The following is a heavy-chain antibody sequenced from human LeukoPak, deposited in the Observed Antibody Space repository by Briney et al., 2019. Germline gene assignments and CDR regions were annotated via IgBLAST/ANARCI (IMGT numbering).Heavy chain of an antibody. CDR2: INHSGST. J-gene: IGHJ4*02. V-gene: IGHV4-34*01. CDR1: GGSFSGYY. Sequence: PSETLSLTCAVYGGSFSGYYWSWIRQPPGKGLDWIGEINHSGSTNYNPALKRRVTISVDTSKNQFSLKLSSVTAADTAVYYCARWAYSSSWYGVRYFDYWGQGTLVTVSS. D-gene: IGHD6-13*01. CDR3: ARWAYSSSWYGVRYFDY.